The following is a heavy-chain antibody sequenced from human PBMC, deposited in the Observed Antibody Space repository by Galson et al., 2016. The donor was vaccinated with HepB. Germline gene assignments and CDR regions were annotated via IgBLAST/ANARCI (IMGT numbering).Heavy chain of an antibody. D-gene: IGHD4-17*01. CDR2: VTATSVYI. V-gene: IGHV3-21*06. CDR1: GFTFNDYS. Sequence: SLRLSCAASGFTFNDYSMHWVRQAPGKGLAWVSSVTATSVYIYYVDSVKGRFTISRDNAKNSLYLQMNSLRAEDTAVYYCARAAHGDYEGWYFDLWGRGTLVTVSS. CDR3: ARAAHGDYEGWYFDL. J-gene: IGHJ2*01.